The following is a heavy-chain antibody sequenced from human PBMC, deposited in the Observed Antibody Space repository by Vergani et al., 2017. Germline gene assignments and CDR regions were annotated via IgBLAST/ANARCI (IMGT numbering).Heavy chain of an antibody. Sequence: EVHLLESGGGQVEAGGSLRLSCTASGFTFSNYWMQWARQAPGKGLMWVSRINSDGDSTSYADSVKGRFTISRDNSKDTLYLQMNSLRVEDTAIYYCAKARDPNCKGGNCYSYYYGLDLWGQGTTVTVSS. CDR2: INSDGDST. CDR1: GFTFSNYW. D-gene: IGHD2-21*01. V-gene: IGHV3-74*02. CDR3: AKARDPNCKGGNCYSYYYGLDL. J-gene: IGHJ6*02.